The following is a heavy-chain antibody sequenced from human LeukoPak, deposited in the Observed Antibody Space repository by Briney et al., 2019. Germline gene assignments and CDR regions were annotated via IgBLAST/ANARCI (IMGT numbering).Heavy chain of an antibody. CDR1: GGSISSGGYY. J-gene: IGHJ4*02. CDR2: IYYSGST. D-gene: IGHD4-23*01. V-gene: IGHV4-31*03. Sequence: SQTLSLTCTVSGGSISSGGYYWSWIRQHPGKGLECIRYIYYSGSTYYNPSLKSRVTISVDTSKNQFSLKLSSVTAADTAVYYCARVDYGGNSDYFDYWGQGTLVTVSS. CDR3: ARVDYGGNSDYFDY.